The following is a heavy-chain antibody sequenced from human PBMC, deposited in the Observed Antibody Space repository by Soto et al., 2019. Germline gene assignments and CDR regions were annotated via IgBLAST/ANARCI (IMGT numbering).Heavy chain of an antibody. V-gene: IGHV3-23*01. Sequence: EVQLLESGGDLVQPGGSLRLSCAASGFTFSSYAMSWVRQAPGKGLEWVSGISGGGGSTYYVDSVKGRFTISRDNSKNTWYLQMHSLRAEDTAVYYCALIGQQLIGTKLRDYWAQGTLVAVPS. CDR3: ALIGQQLIGTKLRDY. D-gene: IGHD6-13*01. CDR1: GFTFSSYA. CDR2: ISGGGGST. J-gene: IGHJ4*02.